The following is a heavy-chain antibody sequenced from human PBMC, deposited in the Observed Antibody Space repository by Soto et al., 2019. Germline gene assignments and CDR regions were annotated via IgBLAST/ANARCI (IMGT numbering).Heavy chain of an antibody. CDR2: ISYDGSNK. J-gene: IGHJ6*02. D-gene: IGHD5-18*01. Sequence: QVQLVESGGGVVQPGRSLRLSCAASGFTFSSYAMHWVRQAPGKGLEWVAVISYDGSNKFYADSVKERFTVSRDNSKNTLYLQMNILRAEDTAVYYCAKEMTAPSDHYYGMDVWVQGTTVTVSS. V-gene: IGHV3-30-3*01. CDR1: GFTFSSYA. CDR3: AKEMTAPSDHYYGMDV.